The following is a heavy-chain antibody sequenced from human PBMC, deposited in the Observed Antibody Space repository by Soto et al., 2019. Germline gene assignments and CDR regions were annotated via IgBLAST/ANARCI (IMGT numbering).Heavy chain of an antibody. Sequence: SETRSLTCTVSGGSLSSYYWGWIRQSPGKGLEWIGSIFYSGSFNHNPSLKSRATISLDASKNQFSLKLSSVTAADTAVYYCARGRKGSGSYYTYGTDVCGPAPTVTVSS. V-gene: IGHV4-59*12. CDR1: GGSLSSYY. J-gene: IGHJ6*02. CDR2: IFYSGSF. CDR3: ARGRKGSGSYYTYGTDV. D-gene: IGHD3-10*01.